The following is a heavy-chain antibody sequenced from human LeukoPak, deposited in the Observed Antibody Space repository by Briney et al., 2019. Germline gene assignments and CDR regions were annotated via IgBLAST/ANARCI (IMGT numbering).Heavy chain of an antibody. Sequence: GGSLRLSCAASGFTVSSNYMNWVRQAPGKGLEWVSVIYGGGNIYYADSVKGRFTISRDNSKNTLYLQMNSLRAEDTAVYYCASGAGYNYPYYFDYWGQGTLVTASS. CDR1: GFTVSSNY. V-gene: IGHV3-53*01. CDR3: ASGAGYNYPYYFDY. J-gene: IGHJ4*02. D-gene: IGHD5-24*01. CDR2: IYGGGNI.